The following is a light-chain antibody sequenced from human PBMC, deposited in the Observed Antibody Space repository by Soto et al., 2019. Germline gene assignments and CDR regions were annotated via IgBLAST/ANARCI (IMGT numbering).Light chain of an antibody. CDR1: SSNIGAGYD. J-gene: IGLJ2*01. V-gene: IGLV1-40*01. CDR2: GNT. Sequence: QSVLTQPPSVSGAPGQRVTISCTGSSSNIGAGYDVHWYRQFPGTTPKFLIYGNTNRPSGVPDRFSASKSGTSASLDITGLQAEDEAEYFCQSYDSSLTVVFGGGTKGTVL. CDR3: QSYDSSLTVV.